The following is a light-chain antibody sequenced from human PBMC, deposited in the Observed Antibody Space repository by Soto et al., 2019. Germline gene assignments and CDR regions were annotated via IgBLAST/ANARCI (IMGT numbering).Light chain of an antibody. CDR1: SSEVGGYTY. Sequence: QSALTQPASVSGSPGQSITISCTGTSSEVGGYTYVSWYQQHPGKAPKLMIYDVSNRPAGVSNRFSGSKSGNTASLTISGLQAEDEADYYCSSYTSSSTLYVFGTGTKLTVL. J-gene: IGLJ1*01. CDR2: DVS. CDR3: SSYTSSSTLYV. V-gene: IGLV2-14*01.